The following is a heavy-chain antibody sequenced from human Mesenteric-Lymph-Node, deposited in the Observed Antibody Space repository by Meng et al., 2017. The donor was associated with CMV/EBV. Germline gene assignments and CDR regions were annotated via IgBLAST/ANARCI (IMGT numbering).Heavy chain of an antibody. CDR2: ISYDGTNK. V-gene: IGHV3-30*04. CDR1: GFTFSSYA. J-gene: IGHJ4*02. Sequence: GESLKISCGASGFTFSSYAMHWVRQAPGKGLEWVAVISYDGTNKNYADFVKGRFTISRDNSKNTLSLQMNSLRAEDAAVYYCARESWDQHVLRLLALDYWGQGTLVTVSS. D-gene: IGHD3-3*01. CDR3: ARESWDQHVLRLLALDY.